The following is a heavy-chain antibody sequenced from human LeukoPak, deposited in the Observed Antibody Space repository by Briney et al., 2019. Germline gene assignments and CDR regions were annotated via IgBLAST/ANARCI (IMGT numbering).Heavy chain of an antibody. CDR1: GFTFSTYW. Sequence: GGSLRLSCAASGFTFSTYWMHWVRQAPGKGLVWVSRIKSDGSTNYADSVKGRFTISRDNANNTLSLQMNSLRPEDTGVYYCARAPSEIGGFYPEYFRHWGQGTLVTVSS. V-gene: IGHV3-74*01. J-gene: IGHJ1*01. CDR2: IKSDGST. CDR3: ARAPSEIGGFYPEYFRH. D-gene: IGHD3-22*01.